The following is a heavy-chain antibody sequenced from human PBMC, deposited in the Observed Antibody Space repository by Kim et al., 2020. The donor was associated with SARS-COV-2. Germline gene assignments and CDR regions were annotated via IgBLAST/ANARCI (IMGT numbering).Heavy chain of an antibody. D-gene: IGHD1-26*01. CDR3: ARDLGSYYWYYFDY. J-gene: IGHJ4*02. Sequence: SPSLQSRVTMSVDTSKNQCSLKLSSVTAADTAVYYCARDLGSYYWYYFDYWGQGTLVTVSS. V-gene: IGHV4-4*07.